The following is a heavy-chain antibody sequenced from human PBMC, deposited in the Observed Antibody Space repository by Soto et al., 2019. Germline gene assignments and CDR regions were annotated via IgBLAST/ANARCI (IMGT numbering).Heavy chain of an antibody. CDR3: ARDPNIVVVPAAIYYYYGMDV. D-gene: IGHD2-2*01. CDR2: IKRDGSEK. J-gene: IGHJ6*02. Sequence: EVQLVESGGGLVQPGGSLRLSCAASGFTFSTYWMNWVRQAPGKGLEWVANIKRDGSEKYYVDSVKGRFTISRDNAKNSLYLQMNSRRSEDTAVYYCARDPNIVVVPAAIYYYYGMDVWGQGTTVTVSS. CDR1: GFTFSTYW. V-gene: IGHV3-7*04.